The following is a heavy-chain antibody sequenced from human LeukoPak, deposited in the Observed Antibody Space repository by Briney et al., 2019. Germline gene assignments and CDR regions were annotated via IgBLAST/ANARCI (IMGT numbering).Heavy chain of an antibody. D-gene: IGHD2-2*01. Sequence: GGSLRLSCAASGFTFSSYVMSWVRQAPGKELEWVSATSGSGGSTYYADSVKGRFTVSRDNSKNTLSMQMNSLRAEDTAVYYCAKAYCTRTTCLSPDYWGQGTLVTVSS. CDR1: GFTFSSYV. CDR3: AKAYCTRTTCLSPDY. V-gene: IGHV3-23*01. J-gene: IGHJ4*02. CDR2: TSGSGGST.